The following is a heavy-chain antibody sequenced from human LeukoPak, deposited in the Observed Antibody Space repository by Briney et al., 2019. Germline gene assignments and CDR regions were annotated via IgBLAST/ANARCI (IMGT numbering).Heavy chain of an antibody. CDR1: GFTLSSYA. CDR3: AKAQWFSYNYYFDY. CDR2: ISGSGGST. J-gene: IGHJ4*02. Sequence: GGSLRLSCAASGFTLSSYAMSWVRQAPGKGLEWVSAISGSGGSTYYADSVKGRFTISRDNSKNTLYLQMNSLRAEDTAVYYCAKAQWFSYNYYFDYWGQGTLVTVSS. V-gene: IGHV3-23*01. D-gene: IGHD3-22*01.